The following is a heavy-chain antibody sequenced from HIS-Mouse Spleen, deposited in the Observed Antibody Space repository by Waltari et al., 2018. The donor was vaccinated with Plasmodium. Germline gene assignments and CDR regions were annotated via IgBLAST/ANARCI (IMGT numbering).Heavy chain of an antibody. CDR1: GFSFSTFG. CDR2: ISYDGSNK. J-gene: IGHJ4*02. Sequence: QVQLVESGGGVVQPGRSLRLAVAAPGFSFSTFGMHWVRPAPGKGLEWVAVISYDGSNKYYADSVKGRFTISRDNSKNTLYLQMNSLRAEDTAVYYCAKAQGVINFDYWGQGTLVTVSS. V-gene: IGHV3-30*18. D-gene: IGHD3-16*01. CDR3: AKAQGVINFDY.